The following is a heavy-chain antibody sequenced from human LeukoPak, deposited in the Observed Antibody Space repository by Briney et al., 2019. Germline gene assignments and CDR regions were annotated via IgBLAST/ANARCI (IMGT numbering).Heavy chain of an antibody. Sequence: PGGSLRLSCVACGFSFSDYYMSWIRQAPGRGLEWISYISGSGSDLYYADSVKGRFTISRDNANNSLYLQMNSLRAEDTAVYYCAKLLGEEYWGQGTQVVVSS. V-gene: IGHV3-11*01. J-gene: IGHJ4*02. CDR3: AKLLGEEY. CDR1: GFSFSDYY. CDR2: ISGSGSDL. D-gene: IGHD6-6*01.